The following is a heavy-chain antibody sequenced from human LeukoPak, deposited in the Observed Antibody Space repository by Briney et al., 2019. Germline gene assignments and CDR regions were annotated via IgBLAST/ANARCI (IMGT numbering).Heavy chain of an antibody. V-gene: IGHV3-9*01. CDR1: GFTFDDYA. Sequence: GGSLRLSCAASGFTFDDYAMHWVRQAPGKGLEWVSGISWNSGSIGYADSVKGRFTISRDNAKNSLYLQMNSLRAEDTALYYCARDRYSGESHGMDVWGQGTTVTVSS. CDR3: ARDRYSGESHGMDV. D-gene: IGHD7-27*01. J-gene: IGHJ6*02. CDR2: ISWNSGSI.